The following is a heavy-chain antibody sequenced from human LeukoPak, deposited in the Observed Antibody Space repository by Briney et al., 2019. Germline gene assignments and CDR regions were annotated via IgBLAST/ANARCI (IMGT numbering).Heavy chain of an antibody. J-gene: IGHJ3*02. CDR2: IYYSGST. V-gene: IGHV4-30-4*01. CDR1: GGSISSGDYY. Sequence: SETLSLTCTVSGGSISSGDYYWSWIRQPPGKGLEWIGYIYYSGSTYYNPSLKSRVTIPVDTSKNQFSLKLSSVTAADTAVYYCARETSPYYYDSSGTVAAFDIWGQGTMVTVSS. CDR3: ARETSPYYYDSSGTVAAFDI. D-gene: IGHD3-22*01.